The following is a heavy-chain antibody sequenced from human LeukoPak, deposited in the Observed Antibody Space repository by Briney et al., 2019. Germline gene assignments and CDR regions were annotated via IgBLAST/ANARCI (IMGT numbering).Heavy chain of an antibody. CDR2: VYYPGSP. J-gene: IGHJ5*01. CDR1: GGSISAIPYY. CDR3: ARSHFYGSGVDS. D-gene: IGHD3-10*01. Sequence: PSETLSLTCTISGGSISAIPYYWGWIRQPPGKGLEWIVSVYYPGSPYYRPPLKTRVTISVDTPKNQFSLKLTSVTAADTAVYFCARSHFYGSGVDSWGQGTLVTVSS. V-gene: IGHV4-39*01.